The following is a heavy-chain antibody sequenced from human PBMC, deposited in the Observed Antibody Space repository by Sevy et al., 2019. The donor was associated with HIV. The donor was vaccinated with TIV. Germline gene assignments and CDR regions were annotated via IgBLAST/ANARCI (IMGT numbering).Heavy chain of an antibody. V-gene: IGHV3-48*01. D-gene: IGHD2-8*01. CDR3: ARDGNGLFDY. CDR1: GFTFSSYN. Sequence: GGSLRLSCAASGFTFSSYNMNWVRQAPGKGLEWVSYISSSSSTIYYADSVKGRFTISRDNAKNSLYLQMNSLRAEDTAVCYCARDGNGLFDYWGQGTLVTVSS. J-gene: IGHJ4*02. CDR2: ISSSSSTI.